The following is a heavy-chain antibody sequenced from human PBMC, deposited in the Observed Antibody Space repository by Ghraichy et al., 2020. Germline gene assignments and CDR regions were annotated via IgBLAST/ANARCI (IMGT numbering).Heavy chain of an antibody. V-gene: IGHV5-51*01. J-gene: IGHJ3*02. CDR1: GYSFTSYW. D-gene: IGHD2-21*02. CDR2: IYPGDSDT. CDR3: ARRTLTLGPYCGGDCYSEDAFDI. Sequence: ESLNISCKGSGYSFTSYWIGWVRQMPGKGLEWMGIIYPGDSDTRYSPSFQGQVTISADKSISTAYLQWSSLKASDTAMYYCARRTLTLGPYCGGDCYSEDAFDIWGQGTMVTVSS.